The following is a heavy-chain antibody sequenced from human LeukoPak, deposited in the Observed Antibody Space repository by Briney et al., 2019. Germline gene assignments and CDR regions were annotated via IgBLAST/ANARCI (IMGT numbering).Heavy chain of an antibody. Sequence: GGSLRLSWAASGFTFSSDEMNWVRQAPGKVLEMVSYNSSSGSTIYYADSVKGRFTITRDNAKNSLYLQMNSLRAEDTAVYYCARGSYSAAIDYWGQGTLVTVSS. V-gene: IGHV3-48*03. CDR1: GFTFSSDE. D-gene: IGHD3-10*01. CDR2: NSSSGSTI. J-gene: IGHJ4*02. CDR3: ARGSYSAAIDY.